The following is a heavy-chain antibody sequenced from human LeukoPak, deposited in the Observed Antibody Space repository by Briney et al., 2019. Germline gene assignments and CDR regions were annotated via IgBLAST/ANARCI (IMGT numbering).Heavy chain of an antibody. V-gene: IGHV1-2*02. CDR2: INPNSGGT. CDR3: ARSRRYCSGGSCYYFDY. J-gene: IGHJ4*02. Sequence: ASVKVSCKASGYTFTGYYMHWVRQAPGQGLEWMGWINPNSGGTNYAQKFQGRVTMTRDTSISTAYMELSRLRSDDTAVYYCARSRRYCSGGSCYYFDYWGQGTLVTVSS. CDR1: GYTFTGYY. D-gene: IGHD2-15*01.